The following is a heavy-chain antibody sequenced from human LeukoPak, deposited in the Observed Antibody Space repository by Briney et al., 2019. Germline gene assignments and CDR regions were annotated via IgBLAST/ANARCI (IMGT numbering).Heavy chain of an antibody. CDR3: ARGFHYYGSGSYYKPPSY. V-gene: IGHV3-30-3*01. Sequence: GGSLRLSCAASGFTFSSYAMHWVRQAPGKGLEWVAVISYDGSNKYYADSVKGRFTISRDNSKNTLYLQMNSLRAEDTAVYYCARGFHYYGSGSYYKPPSYWGQGTLVTVSS. D-gene: IGHD3-10*01. CDR2: ISYDGSNK. CDR1: GFTFSSYA. J-gene: IGHJ4*02.